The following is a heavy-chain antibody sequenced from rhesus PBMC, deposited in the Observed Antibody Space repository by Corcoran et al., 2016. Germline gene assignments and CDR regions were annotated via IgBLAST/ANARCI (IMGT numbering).Heavy chain of an antibody. CDR3: ARDNIMYNRFDV. Sequence: QVQLQESGPGLAKPSETLSFTCAVSGGSFSGYYWGWIRQPPGKGLEWIGYISGSSGSTDYNPSLKSRVTISTDTSKNQFSLKLSSVTAADTAVYYCARDNIMYNRFDVWGPGVLVTVSS. CDR2: ISGSSGST. V-gene: IGHV4-165*01. CDR1: GGSFSGYY. J-gene: IGHJ5-1*01. D-gene: IGHD1-26*01.